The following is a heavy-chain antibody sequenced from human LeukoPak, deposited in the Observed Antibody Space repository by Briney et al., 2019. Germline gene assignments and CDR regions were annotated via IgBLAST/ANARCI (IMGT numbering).Heavy chain of an antibody. Sequence: ASVKVSCKASGYTFTSYGISWVRQAPGQGLEWMGWISAYNGNTNYAQKLQGRVTMTTDTSTSTAYMELRGLRSDDTAVYYCATSLSAMVRGASDYWGQGTLVTVSS. CDR1: GYTFTSYG. D-gene: IGHD3-10*01. J-gene: IGHJ4*02. CDR2: ISAYNGNT. V-gene: IGHV1-18*01. CDR3: ATSLSAMVRGASDY.